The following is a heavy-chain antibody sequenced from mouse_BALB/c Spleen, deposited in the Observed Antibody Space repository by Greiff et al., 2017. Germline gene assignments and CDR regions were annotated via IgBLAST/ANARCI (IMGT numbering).Heavy chain of an antibody. J-gene: IGHJ1*01. CDR3: TRDYGRYDWYFDV. D-gene: IGHD1-1*01. Sequence: EVKLEESGGGLVQPGGSMKLSCVASGFTFSNYWMNWVRQSPEKGLEWVAEIRLKSNNYATHYAESVKGRFTISRDDSKSSVYLQMNNLRAEDTGIYYCTRDYGRYDWYFDVWGAGTTVTVSS. CDR1: GFTFSNYW. V-gene: IGHV6-6*02. CDR2: IRLKSNNYAT.